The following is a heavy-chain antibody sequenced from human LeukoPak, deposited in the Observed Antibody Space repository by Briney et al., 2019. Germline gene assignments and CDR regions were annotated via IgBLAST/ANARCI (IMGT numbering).Heavy chain of an antibody. V-gene: IGHV3-21*01. J-gene: IGHJ6*02. D-gene: IGHD6-13*01. CDR2: ISSSSSYI. CDR1: GFTFSSYS. CDR3: ARDSFGYSSSWPNTWYGMDV. Sequence: PGGSLRLSCAASGFTFSSYSMNWVRQAPGKGLEWVSSISSSSSYIYYADSVKGRFTISRDNAKNSPYLQMNSLRAEDTAVYYCARDSFGYSSSWPNTWYGMDVWGQGTTVTVSS.